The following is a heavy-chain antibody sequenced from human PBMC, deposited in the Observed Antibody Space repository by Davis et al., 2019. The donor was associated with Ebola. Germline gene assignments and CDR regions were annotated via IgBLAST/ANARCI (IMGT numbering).Heavy chain of an antibody. V-gene: IGHV3-74*01. CDR2: INSDGSST. CDR3: ASGYDTIFGVSIPPGDY. Sequence: PGGSLRLSCAASGFTFSSYWMHWVRQAPGKGLVWVSRINSDGSSTSYADSVKGRFTISRDNAKNTLYLQMNSLRAEDTAVYYCASGYDTIFGVSIPPGDYWGQGTLVTVSS. CDR1: GFTFSSYW. D-gene: IGHD3-3*01. J-gene: IGHJ4*02.